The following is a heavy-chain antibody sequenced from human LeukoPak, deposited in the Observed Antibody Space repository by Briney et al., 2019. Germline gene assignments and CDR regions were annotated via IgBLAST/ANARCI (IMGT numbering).Heavy chain of an antibody. D-gene: IGHD6-19*01. CDR2: INPNSGGT. Sequence: ASAKVSCKASGYTFTGYYMHWVRQAPGQGLEWMGWINPNSGGTNFAQRFQGRVTMTRDTSISTAYMELSRLRSDDTAVYYCARPYSSGWTTGYWGQGTLVNVSS. CDR3: ARPYSSGWTTGY. J-gene: IGHJ4*02. V-gene: IGHV1-2*02. CDR1: GYTFTGYY.